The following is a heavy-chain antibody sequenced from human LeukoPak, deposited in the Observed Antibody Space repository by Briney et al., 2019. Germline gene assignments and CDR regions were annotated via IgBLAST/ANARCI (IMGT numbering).Heavy chain of an antibody. CDR1: GFTFSSYA. V-gene: IGHV3-23*01. J-gene: IGHJ4*02. CDR3: AKDLYYYESSGYWNFDY. CDR2: ISGSGGST. Sequence: GGSLRLSCAVSGFTFSSYATSWVRQAPGKGLEWVSAISGSGGSTYYADSVKGRFTISRDNSKNTLYLQMNSLRVEETAVYYCAKDLYYYESSGYWNFDYWGQGTLVTVSS. D-gene: IGHD3-22*01.